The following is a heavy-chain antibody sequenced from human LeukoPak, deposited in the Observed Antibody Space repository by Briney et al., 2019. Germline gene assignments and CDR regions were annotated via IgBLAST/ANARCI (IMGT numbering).Heavy chain of an antibody. Sequence: PGGSLRLSCAASGFSFSNYGMHWVRQTPGKGLESVAFTRYDGTIKDYADSVKVRFTISRDNSQNVLHLQMKSLRTEDTAVYYCANELLLGYFYMDVWGKGTTVIVSS. CDR2: TRYDGTIK. CDR1: GFSFSNYG. CDR3: ANELLLGYFYMDV. D-gene: IGHD1-26*01. V-gene: IGHV3-30*02. J-gene: IGHJ6*03.